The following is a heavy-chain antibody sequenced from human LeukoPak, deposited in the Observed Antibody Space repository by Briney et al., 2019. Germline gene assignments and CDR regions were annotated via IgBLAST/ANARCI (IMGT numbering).Heavy chain of an antibody. CDR1: GGTFSSYA. CDR3: ARSLIAVAGYYGMDV. Sequence: SVKVSCKASGGTFSSYAISWVRQAPGQGLEWMGRIIPILGIANYAQKFQGRVTITADKSTSTAYMELSSLRSEDTAVYYYARSLIAVAGYYGMDVWGQGTTVTVYS. J-gene: IGHJ6*02. D-gene: IGHD6-19*01. V-gene: IGHV1-69*04. CDR2: IIPILGIA.